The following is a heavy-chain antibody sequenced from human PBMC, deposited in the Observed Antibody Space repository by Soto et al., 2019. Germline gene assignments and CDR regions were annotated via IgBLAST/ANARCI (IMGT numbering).Heavy chain of an antibody. J-gene: IGHJ6*02. CDR1: GYSFTSYW. D-gene: IGHD3-9*01. CDR2: IYPGDSDT. Sequence: GESLKISCKGSGYSFTSYWIGWVRQMPGKGLEWMGIIYPGDSDTRYSPSFQGQVTISADKSISTAYLQWSSLKASDTAMYYCAIEGYYDILTGYPLDVWGQGTAVTVSS. CDR3: AIEGYYDILTGYPLDV. V-gene: IGHV5-51*01.